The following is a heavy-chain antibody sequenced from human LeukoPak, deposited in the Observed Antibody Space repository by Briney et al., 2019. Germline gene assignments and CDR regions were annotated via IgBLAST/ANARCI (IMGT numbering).Heavy chain of an antibody. CDR3: ARLYSRVGPFDY. J-gene: IGHJ4*02. D-gene: IGHD5-18*01. CDR1: GFTFSDYS. V-gene: IGHV3-21*01. Sequence: GGSLRLSCAASGFTFSDYSMNWVRQAPGKGLEWVASISSSSPYIYYTDSVKGRFTISRDNAKNSLYPQMNSLRADDTAVYYCARLYSRVGPFDYWGQGTLVTVSS. CDR2: ISSSSPYI.